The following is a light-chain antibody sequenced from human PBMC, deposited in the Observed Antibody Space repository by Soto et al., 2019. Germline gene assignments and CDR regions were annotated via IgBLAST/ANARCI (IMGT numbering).Light chain of an antibody. CDR3: LQYASPLYT. J-gene: IGKJ2*01. Sequence: EIVLTQSPGTLSLSPGERATLSCRASQSLSSSYLAWYQLKPGQAPRLLIYGAYNRATGLTDRFSGSGSGTDFTLTISRLEPEDFAVYFCLQYASPLYTFGQGTKLEI. CDR2: GAY. CDR1: QSLSSSY. V-gene: IGKV3-20*01.